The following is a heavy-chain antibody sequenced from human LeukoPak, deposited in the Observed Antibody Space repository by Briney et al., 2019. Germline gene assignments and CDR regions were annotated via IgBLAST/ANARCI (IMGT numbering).Heavy chain of an antibody. CDR1: GYTFTSYY. D-gene: IGHD3-22*01. J-gene: IGHJ5*02. CDR3: ARDRVSMTVAVLTPFDP. CDR2: INPSGGST. Sequence: ASVKVSCKASGYTFTSYYMHWVRQAPGQGLEWMGIINPSGGSTSYAQKFQGRVTMTTDTSTSTAYMELRSLRSDDTAVYYCARDRVSMTVAVLTPFDPWGQGTLVTVSS. V-gene: IGHV1-46*01.